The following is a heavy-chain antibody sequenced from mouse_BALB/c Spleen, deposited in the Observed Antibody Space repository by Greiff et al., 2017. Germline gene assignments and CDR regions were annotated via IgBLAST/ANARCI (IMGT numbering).Heavy chain of an antibody. J-gene: IGHJ2*01. CDR3: ARGITTDYFDY. CDR2: ISYSGST. D-gene: IGHD1-1*01. V-gene: IGHV3-2*02. CDR1: GYSITSDYA. Sequence: VQLKESGPGLVKPSQSLSLTCTVTGYSITSDYAWNWIRQFPGNKLEWMGYISYSGSTSYNPSLKSRISITRDTSKNQFFLQLNSVTTEDTATYYCARGITTDYFDYWGQGTTRTVSS.